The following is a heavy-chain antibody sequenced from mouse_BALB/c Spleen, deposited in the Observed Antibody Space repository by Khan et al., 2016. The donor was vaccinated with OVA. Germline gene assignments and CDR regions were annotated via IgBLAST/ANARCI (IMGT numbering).Heavy chain of an antibody. CDR3: ARGYYRYDGYYAMDY. D-gene: IGHD2-14*01. CDR1: EFSLSRYN. J-gene: IGHJ4*01. CDR2: IWGGGGT. V-gene: IGHV2-6-4*01. Sequence: QVQLQQSGPGLVAPSQSLSITCTVSEFSLSRYNIHWVRQPPGKGLEWLGMIWGGGGTDYNSALKSRLSISKDNSKRQVFLKMNSLQTDDTAMYYCARGYYRYDGYYAMDYWGQGTSVTVSS.